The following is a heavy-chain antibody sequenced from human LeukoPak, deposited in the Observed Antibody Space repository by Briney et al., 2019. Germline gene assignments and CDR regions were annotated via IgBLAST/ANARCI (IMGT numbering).Heavy chain of an antibody. CDR2: INPNSGGT. V-gene: IGHV1-2*02. CDR3: ARDAYYYGSGSYSQVYYYYMDV. Sequence: ASVKVSCKASGYTFTSYGISWVRQAPGQGLEWMGWINPNSGGTNYAQKFQGRVTMTRDTSISTAYMELSRLRSDDTAVYYCARDAYYYGSGSYSQVYYYYMDVWGKGTTVTVSS. J-gene: IGHJ6*03. CDR1: GYTFTSYG. D-gene: IGHD3-10*01.